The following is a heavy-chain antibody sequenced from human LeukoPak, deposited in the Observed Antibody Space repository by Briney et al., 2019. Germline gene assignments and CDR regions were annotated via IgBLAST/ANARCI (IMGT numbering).Heavy chain of an antibody. CDR2: IYTSGST. CDR3: ARAAFGYYDSSGTDY. Sequence: SETLSLTCTVSGGSISSGSYYWSWIRQPAGKGLEWIGRIYTSGSTNYNPSLKSRVTISVDTSKNQFSLKLSSVTAADTAVYYRARAAFGYYDSSGTDYWGQGTLVTVSS. D-gene: IGHD3-22*01. J-gene: IGHJ4*02. V-gene: IGHV4-61*02. CDR1: GGSISSGSYY.